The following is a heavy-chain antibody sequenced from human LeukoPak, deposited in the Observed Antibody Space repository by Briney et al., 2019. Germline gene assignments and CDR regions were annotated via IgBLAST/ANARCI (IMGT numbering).Heavy chain of an antibody. Sequence: GESLKISCKGSGYSFTSYWIGWVRQMPGKGLERMGIIYPGDSDTRYSLSFQGQVTISADKSISTAYLQWSSLKASDTAMYYCARHSSSGWYYFDYWGQGTLVTVSS. D-gene: IGHD6-19*01. J-gene: IGHJ4*02. CDR3: ARHSSSGWYYFDY. V-gene: IGHV5-51*01. CDR1: GYSFTSYW. CDR2: IYPGDSDT.